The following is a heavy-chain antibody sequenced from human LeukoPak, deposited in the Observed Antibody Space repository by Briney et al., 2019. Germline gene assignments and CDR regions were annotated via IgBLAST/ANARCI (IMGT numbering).Heavy chain of an antibody. Sequence: SETLSLTCAVYGGSFSSYYWGWIRQPPGKGLEWIGYIYYSGSTNYNPSLKSRVTISVDTSKNQFSLKLSSVTAADTAVYYCARGRSYFDYWGQGTLVTVSS. CDR3: ARGRSYFDY. CDR2: IYYSGST. J-gene: IGHJ4*02. CDR1: GGSFSSYY. V-gene: IGHV4-59*01.